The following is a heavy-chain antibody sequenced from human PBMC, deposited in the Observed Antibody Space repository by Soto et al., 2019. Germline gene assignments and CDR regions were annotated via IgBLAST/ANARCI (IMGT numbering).Heavy chain of an antibody. V-gene: IGHV3-48*03. CDR2: ISSSGSTI. D-gene: IGHD3-9*01. CDR1: GFTFSSYE. Sequence: PGGSLRLSCAASGFTFSSYEMNWVRQAPGKGLEWVSYISSSGSTIYYADSVEGRFTISRDNAKNSLYLQMNSLRAEDTAVYYCARDRVYYDILTGFQHYYGMDVWGQGTTVTVSS. CDR3: ARDRVYYDILTGFQHYYGMDV. J-gene: IGHJ6*02.